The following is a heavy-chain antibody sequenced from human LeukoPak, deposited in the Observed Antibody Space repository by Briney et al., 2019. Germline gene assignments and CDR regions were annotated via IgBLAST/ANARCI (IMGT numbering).Heavy chain of an antibody. Sequence: GESLKISCKVSGNSFTSYCIGWVRQMPGKGLEWMGIIYPGDSGPTYSPSFQGQVTISVDKSINTAYLQWSSLQASDTAMYYCGMSGDRVPLQDDVFDVWGQGTMVTAS. V-gene: IGHV5-51*01. J-gene: IGHJ3*01. D-gene: IGHD1-26*01. CDR2: IYPGDSGP. CDR3: GMSGDRVPLQDDVFDV. CDR1: GNSFTSYC.